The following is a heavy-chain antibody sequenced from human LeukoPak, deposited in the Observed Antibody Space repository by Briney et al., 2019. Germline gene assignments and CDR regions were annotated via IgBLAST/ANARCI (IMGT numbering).Heavy chain of an antibody. CDR1: GYTFTTYA. D-gene: IGHD5-18*01. CDR2: LNGVNGNT. CDR3: AKGNTYGFDY. J-gene: IGHJ4*02. Sequence: GASVKVSCKTSGYTFTTYAMHWVRQAPGQRLEWMGWLNGVNGNTKYSQRFQGRVTITRDTSASAAYIELSSLTSEDTAVYYCAKGNTYGFDYWGQGTLVTVSS. V-gene: IGHV1-3*01.